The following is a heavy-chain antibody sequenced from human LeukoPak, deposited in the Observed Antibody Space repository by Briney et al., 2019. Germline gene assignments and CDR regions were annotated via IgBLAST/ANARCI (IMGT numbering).Heavy chain of an antibody. J-gene: IGHJ3*02. V-gene: IGHV3-23*01. D-gene: IGHD3-22*01. CDR1: AFTFSSYG. Sequence: PGGSLRLSCAASAFTFSSYGMSWVRQAPGRGLEWVSAISGGGDTTYYADSVRGRFTISRDNSRNTLYLQMNSLRAEDTAVYYCAKKARFYDSSGYPDLDPFDIWGQGTRVTVSS. CDR3: AKKARFYDSSGYPDLDPFDI. CDR2: ISGGGDTT.